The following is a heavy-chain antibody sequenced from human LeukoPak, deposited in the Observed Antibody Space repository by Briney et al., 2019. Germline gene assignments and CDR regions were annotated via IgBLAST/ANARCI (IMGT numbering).Heavy chain of an antibody. CDR2: ISGGGGTT. V-gene: IGHV3-23*01. CDR1: GFIFSSYA. CDR3: ATRDDYGDCAYDY. Sequence: GGSLRLSCAASGFIFSSYAMSWVRQAPGKGLEWVSVISGGGGTTYYADSVKGRFTISRDNSKKTLYLQMNSLRAEDTAVYYCATRDDYGDCAYDYWGQGTLVTVSS. D-gene: IGHD4-17*01. J-gene: IGHJ4*02.